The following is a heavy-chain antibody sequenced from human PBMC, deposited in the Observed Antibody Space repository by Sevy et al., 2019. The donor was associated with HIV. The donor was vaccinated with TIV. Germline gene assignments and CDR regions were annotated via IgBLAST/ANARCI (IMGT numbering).Heavy chain of an antibody. D-gene: IGHD3-22*01. V-gene: IGHV3-23*01. Sequence: GGSLRLSCAVSGFSFDSYGMTWVRQAPGKGLEWVSGISGSGTRTYYADSVKGGFIISRDNSKNTLYLQMNSLRSEDKAIYYCAKGGGGHYDPDEIGYYFYYYNMDVWGKGTTVTVSS. CDR3: AKGGGGHYDPDEIGYYFYYYNMDV. J-gene: IGHJ6*03. CDR1: GFSFDSYG. CDR2: ISGSGTRT.